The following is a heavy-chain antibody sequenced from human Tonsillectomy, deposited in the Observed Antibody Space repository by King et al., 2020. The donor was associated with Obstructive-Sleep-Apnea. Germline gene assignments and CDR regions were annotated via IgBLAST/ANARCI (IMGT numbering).Heavy chain of an antibody. Sequence: VQLVESGGGVVQPGRSLRLSCAASGFTFSSYGMHWVRQAPGKGLEWVAVIWYDGSNKYYAESVKGRFTISRDNSKNTLYLQMNSLRAEDTAVYYCARVGADSXSRYYYYGMDVXXQGTTVTVSS. CDR3: ARVGADSXSRYYYYGMDV. CDR1: GFTFSSYG. CDR2: IWYDGSNK. D-gene: IGHD6-13*01. J-gene: IGHJ6*02. V-gene: IGHV3-33*01.